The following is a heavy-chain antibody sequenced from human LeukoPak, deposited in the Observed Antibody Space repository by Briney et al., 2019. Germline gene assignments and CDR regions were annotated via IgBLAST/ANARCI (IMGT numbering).Heavy chain of an antibody. Sequence: SETLSLTCSVSGASISSYFWSRIRQPPGKGLEWIGYIYYSGTTNYNPSLKSRIAISLDTSKKQFSLRMRSVTAADTAVYYCARSTSGYYSKHYYFYMDVWGKGTTVTVSS. CDR1: GASISSYF. V-gene: IGHV4-59*01. CDR2: IYYSGTT. CDR3: ARSTSGYYSKHYYFYMDV. J-gene: IGHJ6*03. D-gene: IGHD3-22*01.